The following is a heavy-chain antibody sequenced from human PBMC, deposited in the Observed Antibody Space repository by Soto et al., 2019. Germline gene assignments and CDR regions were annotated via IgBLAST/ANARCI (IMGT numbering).Heavy chain of an antibody. CDR2: ISGTSGHT. J-gene: IGHJ6*02. CDR3: AKDPPISCSTNGVCPRDDMDV. Sequence: GGSLRLSCAASGFTFSSYEMNWVRQAPGKGLEWVSSISGTSGHTHYADSVRGRFTISRENSKNTLFLQMSSLRAEDTAVYYCAKDPPISCSTNGVCPRDDMDVWGQGTTVTVSS. D-gene: IGHD2-8*01. CDR1: GFTFSSYE. V-gene: IGHV3-23*01.